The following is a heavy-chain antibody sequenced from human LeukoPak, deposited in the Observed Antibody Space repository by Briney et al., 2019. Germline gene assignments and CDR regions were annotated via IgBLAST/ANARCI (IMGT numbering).Heavy chain of an antibody. Sequence: GGSLRLSCAASGFTFSSYAMSRVRQAPGKGLEWVAVISYDGSNKYYADSVKGRFTISRDNSKNTLYLQMNSLRAEDTAVYYCAREVTTWEQWPTKDSWGQGTLVTVSS. CDR2: ISYDGSNK. V-gene: IGHV3-30-3*01. J-gene: IGHJ4*02. CDR3: AREVTTWEQWPTKDS. CDR1: GFTFSSYA. D-gene: IGHD6-19*01.